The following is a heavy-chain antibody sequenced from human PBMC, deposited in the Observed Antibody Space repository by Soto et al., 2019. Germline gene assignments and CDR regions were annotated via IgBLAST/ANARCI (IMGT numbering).Heavy chain of an antibody. CDR1: GGSISNYY. CDR2: MYYSGST. V-gene: IGHV4-59*01. Sequence: PSETLSLTCTVSGGSISNYYWSWIRQPPGKGLEWIGYMYYSGSTNYNPSLKSRVTISVDTSKKQLSLQLSSVTAADTAVYYCARGPDYVWGSYRPSPSYFDYWGQGTLVTVSS. CDR3: ARGPDYVWGSYRPSPSYFDY. D-gene: IGHD3-16*02. J-gene: IGHJ4*02.